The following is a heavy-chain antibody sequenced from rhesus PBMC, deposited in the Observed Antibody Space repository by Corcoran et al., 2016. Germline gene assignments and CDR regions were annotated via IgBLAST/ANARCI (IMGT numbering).Heavy chain of an antibody. Sequence: QVQLQESGPALVKPSETLSLSCAVPGASSSSNFWSGQRQPPGKGLEWIGRISGSGGSTDYNPALKSRVTISTDTSKNQFSLKLSSVTAADTAVYYCARVAAAVFDYWGQGVLVTVSS. V-gene: IGHV4-173*01. J-gene: IGHJ4*01. CDR1: GASSSSNF. D-gene: IGHD6-43*01. CDR2: ISGSGGST. CDR3: ARVAAAVFDY.